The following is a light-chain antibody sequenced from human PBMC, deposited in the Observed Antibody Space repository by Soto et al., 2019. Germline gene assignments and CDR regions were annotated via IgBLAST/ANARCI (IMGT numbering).Light chain of an antibody. V-gene: IGKV1-5*03. CDR3: QQYKSFPYT. J-gene: IGKJ2*01. CDR1: QSISSL. CDR2: EAS. Sequence: DIRMTQFPSTLAASVGDRVTITCRASQSISSLLAWYQQKPGEAPKVLIYEASSLEIGVPSRFSGSGSRTEFTLTISSLQPDDFATYFCQQYKSFPYTFGQGTNLEIK.